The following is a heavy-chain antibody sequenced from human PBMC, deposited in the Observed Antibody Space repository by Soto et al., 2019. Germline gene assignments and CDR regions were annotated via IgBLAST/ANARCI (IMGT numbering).Heavy chain of an antibody. CDR2: IYWDDDK. J-gene: IGHJ6*02. CDR1: GFSLSTTGVG. Sequence: SGPTLVNPTQTLTLTCTFSGFSLSTTGVGVGWIRQPPGKVLEGLALIYWDDDKRYNPSLNSRLTITKDTSKNQVVLAMTNVDPVDTATYYCVQSRCGGDCLQSYSSHSYYGLDVWGQGTTVTVSS. V-gene: IGHV2-5*02. D-gene: IGHD2-21*02. CDR3: VQSRCGGDCLQSYSSHSYYGLDV.